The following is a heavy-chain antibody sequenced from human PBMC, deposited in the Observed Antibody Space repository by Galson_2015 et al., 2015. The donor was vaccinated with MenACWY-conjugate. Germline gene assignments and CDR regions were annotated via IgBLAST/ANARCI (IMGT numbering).Heavy chain of an antibody. Sequence: SLRLSCAASGFAFSNYWMSWVRQAPGQGLEWVANINQDGSEAYYVDSAKGRFTISRDNAKNSVYLQLNSLKVEDTAVFYCARGPFVVVADWGQGTLVTVSS. CDR1: GFAFSNYW. D-gene: IGHD2-15*01. J-gene: IGHJ4*02. CDR3: ARGPFVVVAD. V-gene: IGHV3-7*01. CDR2: INQDGSEA.